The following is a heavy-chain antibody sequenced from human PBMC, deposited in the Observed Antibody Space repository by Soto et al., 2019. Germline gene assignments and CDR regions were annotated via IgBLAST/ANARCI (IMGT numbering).Heavy chain of an antibody. CDR1: GYTFTSYD. D-gene: IGHD3-3*01. CDR3: ARDAPYYDFWSGYRPYNWFDP. V-gene: IGHV1-8*01. Sequence: ASVRVSCKASGYTFTSYDINWVRQATGQGLEWMGWMNANSGNTGYAQKFQGRVTMTRNTSISTAYMELSSLRSEDTAVYYCARDAPYYDFWSGYRPYNWFDPRGQGTLVTVSS. CDR2: MNANSGNT. J-gene: IGHJ5*02.